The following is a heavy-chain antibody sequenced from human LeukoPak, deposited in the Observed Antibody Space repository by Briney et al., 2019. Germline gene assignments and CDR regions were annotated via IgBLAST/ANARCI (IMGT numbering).Heavy chain of an antibody. Sequence: GGSLRLSCAASGFTFSDYWMSWVRQAPGKGLEWVADINQDESEKNYVDSMRGRITISRDNAENSLFLEMDSLRVEDTAFYYCARESRPEGRLIDIDLWGQGTLVTVSS. CDR2: INQDESEK. V-gene: IGHV3-7*01. CDR3: ARESRPEGRLIDIDL. J-gene: IGHJ5*02. D-gene: IGHD2-15*01. CDR1: GFTFSDYW.